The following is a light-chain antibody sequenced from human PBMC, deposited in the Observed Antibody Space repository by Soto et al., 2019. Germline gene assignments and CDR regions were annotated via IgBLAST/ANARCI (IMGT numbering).Light chain of an antibody. J-gene: IGLJ2*01. CDR2: EVS. V-gene: IGLV2-8*01. Sequence: QSALTQPPSASGSPGHSVTISCTGTSNDVGGYNSVSWYQHHPGKAPKLMIYEVSKRPSGVPDRFSGSKSGNVASLTVSVLQAEDEADYYCSSYSAGGKNVLFGGGTEVTVL. CDR1: SNDVGGYNS. CDR3: SSYSAGGKNVL.